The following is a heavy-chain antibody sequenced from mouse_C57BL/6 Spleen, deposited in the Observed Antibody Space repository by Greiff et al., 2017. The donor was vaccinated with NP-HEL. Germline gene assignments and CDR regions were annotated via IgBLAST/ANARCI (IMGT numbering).Heavy chain of an antibody. CDR2: IDPSDSYT. CDR1: GYTFTSYW. Sequence: VQLQQPGAELVMPGASVKLSCKASGYTFTSYWMHWVKQRPGQGLEWIGEIDPSDSYTNYNQKFKGKSTLTVDKSSSTAYMQLSSLTSEDSAVYYCARGDYGNGYWYFDVWGTGTTVTVSS. CDR3: ARGDYGNGYWYFDV. J-gene: IGHJ1*03. D-gene: IGHD2-1*01. V-gene: IGHV1-69*01.